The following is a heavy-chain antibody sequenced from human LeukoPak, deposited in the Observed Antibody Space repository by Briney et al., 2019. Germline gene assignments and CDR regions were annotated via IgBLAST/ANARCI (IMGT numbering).Heavy chain of an antibody. CDR3: AKSMTIQSRPFDV. D-gene: IGHD5-18*01. V-gene: IGHV4-34*01. Sequence: SETLSLTCAVYGGSFSGYYWSWIRQPPGKGLEWIGSIYYSGSTYYNPSLKSRVTISVDTSQNQFSLRLSSVTAADTAVYYCAKSMTIQSRPFDVWGQGTMVTVSS. J-gene: IGHJ3*01. CDR2: IYYSGST. CDR1: GGSFSGYY.